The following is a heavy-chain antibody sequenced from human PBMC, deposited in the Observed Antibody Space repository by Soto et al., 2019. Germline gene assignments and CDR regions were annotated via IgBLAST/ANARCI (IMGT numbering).Heavy chain of an antibody. D-gene: IGHD3-16*01. Sequence: QVQLVESGGGVVQPWRSLRLSCAASGFTFSSYAMHWFRQAPGKGLEWVPVISYDGYNKYYADSVKGRFTISRDNSKNTMYLQMNSLKAEDMAVYYCARGTREYYYYGMDVWGQGTTVTVSS. V-gene: IGHV3-30-3*01. CDR3: ARGTREYYYYGMDV. J-gene: IGHJ6*02. CDR1: GFTFSSYA. CDR2: ISYDGYNK.